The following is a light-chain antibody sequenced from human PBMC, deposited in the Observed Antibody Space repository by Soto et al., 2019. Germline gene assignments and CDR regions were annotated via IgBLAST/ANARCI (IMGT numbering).Light chain of an antibody. CDR1: QSVNSN. Sequence: VVMTQSPDTLSVSPGQRATLSCRASQSVNSNLAWYQQKLGQPPRLLIYGASTRATDIPPRFSGSGSGTDFTLTINRLQSEDFAIYYCQQYNNWPRTFGQGTKVEIK. V-gene: IGKV3-15*01. CDR2: GAS. J-gene: IGKJ1*01. CDR3: QQYNNWPRT.